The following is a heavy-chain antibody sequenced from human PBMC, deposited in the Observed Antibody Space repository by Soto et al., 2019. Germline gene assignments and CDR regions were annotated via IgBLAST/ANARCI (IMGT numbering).Heavy chain of an antibody. CDR1: GGTFSNYA. D-gene: IGHD4-17*01. CDR2: IIPIFGTA. V-gene: IGHV1-69*01. CDR3: AREGYGADGKPFDY. Sequence: QVQLVQSGAEVKKPGSSVKVSCKTSGGTFSNYAISWVRQAPGQGLEWIGGIIPIFGTANYAPKFQGRVTITADESTISAYMERSRLRSEDTAVYYWAREGYGADGKPFDYWGQGTLVTVAS. J-gene: IGHJ4*02.